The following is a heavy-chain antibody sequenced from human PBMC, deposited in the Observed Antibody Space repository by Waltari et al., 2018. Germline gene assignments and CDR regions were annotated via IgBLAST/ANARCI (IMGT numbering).Heavy chain of an antibody. D-gene: IGHD6-13*01. Sequence: EVQLVESGGGLVQPGGSLRLSCAASGFTFSTYEMNWVRQAPGKGLEWVAYISSSGSPIYYADSVKGRFTISRDNAKNSLYLQMNSLRAVDTAVYYCARKMGIAALWGQGTTVTVSS. J-gene: IGHJ6*02. V-gene: IGHV3-48*03. CDR3: ARKMGIAAL. CDR1: GFTFSTYE. CDR2: ISSSGSPI.